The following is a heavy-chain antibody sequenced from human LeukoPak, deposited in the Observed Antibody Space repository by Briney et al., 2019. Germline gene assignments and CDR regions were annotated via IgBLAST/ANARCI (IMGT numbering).Heavy chain of an antibody. CDR1: GFTVSSNY. Sequence: GSLRLSCAASGFTVSSNYMSWVRQAPGKGLEWVSVIYSGGSTYYADSVKGRFTISRDNSKNTLYLQMNSLRAEDTAVYYCASDYGDYHDAFDIWAKGQWSPSLQ. CDR2: IYSGGST. V-gene: IGHV3-53*01. J-gene: IGHJ3*02. D-gene: IGHD4-17*01. CDR3: ASDYGDYHDAFDI.